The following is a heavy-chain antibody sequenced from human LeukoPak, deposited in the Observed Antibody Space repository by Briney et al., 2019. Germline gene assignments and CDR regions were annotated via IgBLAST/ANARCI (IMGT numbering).Heavy chain of an antibody. J-gene: IGHJ5*02. CDR2: IYYSGST. D-gene: IGHD6-19*01. CDR1: GGSISSSTYY. CDR3: ARDLGIAVAKTISTWFDP. Sequence: SETLSLTCTVSGGSISSSTYYWGRLRQPPGKGLEWTGSIYYSGSTYYNPSVKRRGTISVDTSKNQFSLKLSSVTAADTAVYYCARDLGIAVAKTISTWFDPWGQGTLVTVSS. V-gene: IGHV4-39*01.